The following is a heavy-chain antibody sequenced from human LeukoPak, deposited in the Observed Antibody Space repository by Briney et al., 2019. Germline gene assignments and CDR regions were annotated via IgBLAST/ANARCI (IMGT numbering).Heavy chain of an antibody. CDR1: KYTFTGYY. J-gene: IGHJ6*03. CDR2: INPNDGAT. CDR3: SRLYYGSGSYYISPFYYYYMDV. Sequence: ASVKVSCKASKYTFTGYYLHWVRQAPGQGLEWMGWINPNDGATNYAQKFQGRVTMTRDTSINTAYMELSRLRSDYTAVYYCSRLYYGSGSYYISPFYYYYMDVWGKGTTVTISS. D-gene: IGHD3-10*01. V-gene: IGHV1-2*02.